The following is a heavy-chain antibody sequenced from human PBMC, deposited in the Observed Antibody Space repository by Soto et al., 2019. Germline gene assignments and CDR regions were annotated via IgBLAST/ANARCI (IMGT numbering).Heavy chain of an antibody. D-gene: IGHD2-2*01. Sequence: GGSLRLSCAASGFPFSSYGMHWVRPTPGKGLEWVAVISYDGSNKYYADSVKGRFTISRDNSKNTLYLQMNSLRAEDTAVYYCAKDQVGGYCSSTSCPGRGYYYGMDVWGQGTTVTVSS. CDR2: ISYDGSNK. V-gene: IGHV3-30*18. CDR1: GFPFSSYG. J-gene: IGHJ6*02. CDR3: AKDQVGGYCSSTSCPGRGYYYGMDV.